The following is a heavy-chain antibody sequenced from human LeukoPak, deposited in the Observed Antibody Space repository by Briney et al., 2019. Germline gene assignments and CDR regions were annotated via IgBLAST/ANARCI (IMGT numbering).Heavy chain of an antibody. CDR1: GGSISSSSYY. V-gene: IGHV4-61*02. J-gene: IGHJ4*02. Sequence: PSETLSLTCTVSGGSISSSSYYWRLIQLPDGKRLQWIGRIYTSGSTNYNPSLKSRVTISVDTSKNQFSLKLRSVTAADTAVYYCARDARRYYFDYWGQGTLVTVSS. CDR3: ARDARRYYFDY. CDR2: IYTSGST.